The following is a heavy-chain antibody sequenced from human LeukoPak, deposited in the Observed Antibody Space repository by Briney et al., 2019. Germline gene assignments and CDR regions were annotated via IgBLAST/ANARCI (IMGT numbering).Heavy chain of an antibody. Sequence: AASVKVSCKASGYSFTGYYIHWVRQAPGQGLEWMGWTNPNSGVTKYEQKSQGRVTMTRDTSTSTAYMELSSLRSDDTAVYYCARGAVGYSGYDNWFDPWGQGTLVTVSS. CDR1: GYSFTGYY. D-gene: IGHD5-12*01. CDR3: ARGAVGYSGYDNWFDP. CDR2: TNPNSGVT. V-gene: IGHV1-2*02. J-gene: IGHJ5*02.